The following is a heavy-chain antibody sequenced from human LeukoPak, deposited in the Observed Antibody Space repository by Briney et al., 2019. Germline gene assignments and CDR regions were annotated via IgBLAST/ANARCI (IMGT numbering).Heavy chain of an antibody. CDR2: IYTSGST. CDR1: GGSISSSSYY. V-gene: IGHV4-39*07. J-gene: IGHJ4*02. D-gene: IGHD1-26*01. CDR3: ARGGELLNY. Sequence: RPSETLSLTCTVSGGSISSSSYYWGWIRQPPGKGLEWIGSIYTSGSTSYSPSLKSRVTISLDTSKNQFSLRLSSVTAADTAVYYCARGGELLNYLGQGTLVTVSS.